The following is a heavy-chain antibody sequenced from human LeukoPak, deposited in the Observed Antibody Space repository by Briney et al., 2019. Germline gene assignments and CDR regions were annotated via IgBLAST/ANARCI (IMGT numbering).Heavy chain of an antibody. CDR2: LYYTGST. Sequence: PSETLSLTCTVSGDSISTYYWSWIRQPPGKGLEWIGYLYYTGSTNYNPSLKSRVTISVDRSKKQFSLKVSSVTAADTAVYYCAGGPTCSFDYWGQGTLVTVSS. CDR1: GDSISTYY. V-gene: IGHV4-59*08. J-gene: IGHJ4*02. CDR3: AGGPTCSFDY.